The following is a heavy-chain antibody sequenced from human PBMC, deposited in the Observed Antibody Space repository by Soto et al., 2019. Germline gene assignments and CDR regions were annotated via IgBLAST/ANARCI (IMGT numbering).Heavy chain of an antibody. D-gene: IGHD1-1*01. CDR2: IIPFVGIT. V-gene: IGHV1-69*09. J-gene: IGHJ4*02. CDR3: ERSFREQQLDVDY. Sequence: QVQLVQSGAEVKKPGSSVKLSCKGSGYTFASYSISWVRQAPGQGLEWMGNIIPFVGITTYAQKFQGRVTMNTDDSTTTAYMDLSSLRTEDTAIFFCERSFREQQLDVDYGGQATLVTVSS. CDR1: GYTFASYS.